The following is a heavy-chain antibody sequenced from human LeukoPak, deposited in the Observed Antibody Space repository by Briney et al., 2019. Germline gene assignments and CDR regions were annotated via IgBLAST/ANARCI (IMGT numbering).Heavy chain of an antibody. J-gene: IGHJ3*02. Sequence: SETLSLTCAVYGGSFSGYYWSWIRQPPGKGLEWIGYIYYSGSTNSNPSLKSRVTISVDTSKNQFSLKLSSVTAADTAVYYCARGKSLLGPLGGYSYAVEGRAFDIWGQGTMVTVSS. D-gene: IGHD5-18*01. CDR3: ARGKSLLGPLGGYSYAVEGRAFDI. CDR2: IYYSGST. CDR1: GGSFSGYY. V-gene: IGHV4-59*01.